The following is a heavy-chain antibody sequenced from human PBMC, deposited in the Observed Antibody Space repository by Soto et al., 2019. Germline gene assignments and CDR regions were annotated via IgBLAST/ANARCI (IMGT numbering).Heavy chain of an antibody. D-gene: IGHD2-21*01. V-gene: IGHV1-69*02. Sequence: QVQLVQSGAEVKKPGSSVKVSGKDSGGTFSTYRMFWVRQAPGLGLEWMGRIIPLLGVRNYAQRFQDRVTIIADKSTATVHMELSSLRSEDTALYYCTIGSWSGEVFDIWGQGTMVTVSS. CDR1: GGTFSTYR. CDR2: IIPLLGVR. J-gene: IGHJ3*02. CDR3: TIGSWSGEVFDI.